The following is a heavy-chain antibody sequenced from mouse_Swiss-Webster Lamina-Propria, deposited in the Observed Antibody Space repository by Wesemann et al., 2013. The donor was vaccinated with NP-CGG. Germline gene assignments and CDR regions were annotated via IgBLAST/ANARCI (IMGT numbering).Heavy chain of an antibody. D-gene: IGHD2-3*01. Sequence: EVQLQQSGAELVKPGASVKLSCTASGFNIKDTYMHWVKQRPEQGLEWIGRIDPANGNTKYDPKFQGKATITADTSSNTAYLQLSSLTSEDTAVYYCAGVYDGYWYYAMDYWGQGTSVTVSS. CDR1: GFNIKDTY. CDR3: AGVYDGYWYYAMDY. CDR2: IDPANGNT. J-gene: IGHJ4*01. V-gene: IGHV14-3*02.